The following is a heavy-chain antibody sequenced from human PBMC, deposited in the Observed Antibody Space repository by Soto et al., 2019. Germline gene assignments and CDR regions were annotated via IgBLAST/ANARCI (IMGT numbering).Heavy chain of an antibody. V-gene: IGHV3-21*01. CDR1: GFTFSSYS. CDR2: SSSSSSYI. J-gene: IGHJ6*02. CDR3: ARMGSQRYYYYGMDV. Sequence: LRLSCAASGFTFSSYSMNWVRQAPGKGLEWVSSSSSSSSYIYYADSVKGRFTISRDNAKNSLYLQMNSLRAEDTAVYYCARMGSQRYYYYGMDVWGQGTTVTVSS. D-gene: IGHD6-25*01.